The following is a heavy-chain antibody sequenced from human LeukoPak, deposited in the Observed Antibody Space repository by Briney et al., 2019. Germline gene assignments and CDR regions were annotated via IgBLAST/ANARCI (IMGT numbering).Heavy chain of an antibody. CDR3: AKSIGSSGWYPFDY. D-gene: IGHD6-19*01. CDR1: GFTFSSYS. Sequence: GGSLRLSCAASGFTFSSYSMNWVRQAPGKGLEWVSAISGSGDSTDYADSVKGRITISRDNSRNTLYLQMNSLRVEDTAVYYCAKSIGSSGWYPFDYWGQGTLVTVSS. J-gene: IGHJ4*02. V-gene: IGHV3-23*01. CDR2: ISGSGDST.